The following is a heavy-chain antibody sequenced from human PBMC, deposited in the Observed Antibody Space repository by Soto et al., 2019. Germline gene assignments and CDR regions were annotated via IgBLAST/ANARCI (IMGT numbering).Heavy chain of an antibody. D-gene: IGHD2-15*01. CDR1: GFTVSSKY. CDR3: ARDDVLCDGGRCYVVPLDL. CDR2: IQSGGPT. J-gene: IGHJ6*04. V-gene: IGHV3-66*01. Sequence: EVQLVESGGGLDQPGGSLRLSCAASGFTVSSKYMSWVRQAPGKGLEWVSLIQSGGPTYYADSVKGRFTISRDTSENTVHLQMDSLRAEDTAVYYCARDDVLCDGGRCYVVPLDLWGKGTTVTVSS.